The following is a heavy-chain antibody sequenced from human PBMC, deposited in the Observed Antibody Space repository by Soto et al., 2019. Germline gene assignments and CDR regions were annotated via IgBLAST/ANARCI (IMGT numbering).Heavy chain of an antibody. CDR1: GFSVGSDC. CDR3: ATVPSYP. V-gene: IGHV3-66*01. J-gene: IGHJ5*02. Sequence: CLGRSCAVSGFSVGSDCLSWVRQAPGKGLEWVSVIYSGGSTYYADSVKGRFTISRDNSKNTLYLQMNSLGAEDTAVSYCATVPSYPWGQGTLVTVSS. CDR2: IYSGGST. D-gene: IGHD3-10*01.